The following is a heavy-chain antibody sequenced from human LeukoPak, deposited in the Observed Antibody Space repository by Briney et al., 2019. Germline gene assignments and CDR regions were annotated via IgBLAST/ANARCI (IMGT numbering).Heavy chain of an antibody. V-gene: IGHV3-23*01. Sequence: GSLRLSCAASGFTFSSYAMSWVRQAPGKGLEWVSAISGSGGSTYYADSVKGRFTISSDNSKNTLYLQMNSLRAEDTAVYYCAKVRFLEWLSSPGYFDYRGQGTLVTVSS. D-gene: IGHD3-3*01. J-gene: IGHJ4*02. CDR1: GFTFSSYA. CDR2: ISGSGGST. CDR3: AKVRFLEWLSSPGYFDY.